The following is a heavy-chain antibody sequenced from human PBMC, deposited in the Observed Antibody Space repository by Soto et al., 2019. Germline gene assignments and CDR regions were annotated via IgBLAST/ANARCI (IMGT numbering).Heavy chain of an antibody. CDR1: GYTLTELS. V-gene: IGHV1-24*01. Sequence: GASVKVSCKVSGYTLTELSMHWVRQAPGKGLEWMGGFDPEDGETIYAQKFQGRVTMTEDTSTDTAYMELSSLRSEDTAVYYCATLVWIFGVVISDYWGQGTLVTVSS. CDR2: FDPEDGET. J-gene: IGHJ4*02. D-gene: IGHD3-3*01. CDR3: ATLVWIFGVVISDY.